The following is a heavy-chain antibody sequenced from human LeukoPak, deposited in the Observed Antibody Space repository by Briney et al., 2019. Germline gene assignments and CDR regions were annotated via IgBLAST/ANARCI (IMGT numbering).Heavy chain of an antibody. Sequence: SETLSLTCTVSGYSISSGYNWGWIRQPPGKGLEWIGSIYHSGSTYYNPSLKSRVTISLDTSKNHFSLKLSSVTAADTAVYYCARARRIAAAGPFDYWGEGTLVTVSS. CDR3: ARARRIAAAGPFDY. D-gene: IGHD6-13*01. V-gene: IGHV4-38-2*02. CDR1: GYSISSGYN. J-gene: IGHJ4*02. CDR2: IYHSGST.